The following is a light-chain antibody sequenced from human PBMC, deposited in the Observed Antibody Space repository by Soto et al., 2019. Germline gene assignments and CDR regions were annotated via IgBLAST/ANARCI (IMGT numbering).Light chain of an antibody. J-gene: IGKJ2*01. CDR2: ETS. CDR3: QQSYSNSPYT. CDR1: QSVFRF. V-gene: IGKV1-39*01. Sequence: DIQMTQSPSSLSASVGDRVTITCRASQSVFRFVNWYQQRPGKAPNLLIFETSILQNGVPSRFRGSGSGTDFTLTISSLQAEDFATYYCQQSYSNSPYTFGQGTKLEIK.